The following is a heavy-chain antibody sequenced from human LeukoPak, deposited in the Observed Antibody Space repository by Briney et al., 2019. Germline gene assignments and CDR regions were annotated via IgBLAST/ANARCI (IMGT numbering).Heavy chain of an antibody. V-gene: IGHV4-39*07. Sequence: SETLSLTCTVSGDSISSSNCYWGWIRQPPGKGLEWIGYIYYSGSTYYNPSLKSRVTISVDTSKNQFSLKLSSVTAADTAVYYCARDGDGFDYWGQGTLVTVSS. CDR2: IYYSGST. CDR1: GDSISSSNCY. CDR3: ARDGDGFDY. J-gene: IGHJ4*02. D-gene: IGHD5-24*01.